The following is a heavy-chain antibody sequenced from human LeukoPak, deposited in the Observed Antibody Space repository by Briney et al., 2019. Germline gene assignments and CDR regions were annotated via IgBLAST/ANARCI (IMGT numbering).Heavy chain of an antibody. J-gene: IGHJ6*03. CDR3: ARVGIVVVPAAIRQEYYYYYYMDV. D-gene: IGHD2-2*03. Sequence: GGSLRLSCAASGFTFSSYGMSWVRQAPGKGLEWVAFIRYDGSNKYYADSVKGRFTISRDNSKNTLYLQMNSLRAEDTAVYYCARVGIVVVPAAIRQEYYYYYYMDVWGKGTTVTVSS. CDR1: GFTFSSYG. CDR2: IRYDGSNK. V-gene: IGHV3-30*02.